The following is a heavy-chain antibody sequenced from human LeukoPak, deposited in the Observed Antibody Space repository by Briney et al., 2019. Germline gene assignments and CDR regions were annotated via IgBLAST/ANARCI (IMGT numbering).Heavy chain of an antibody. V-gene: IGHV3-30-3*01. CDR1: GFTFSSYA. CDR3: ARETGQMTTVTYTYNYYFDY. D-gene: IGHD4-17*01. CDR2: ISYDGSNK. J-gene: IGHJ4*02. Sequence: GGSLRLSCAASGFTFSSYAMHWVRQAPGKGLEWVAVISYDGSNKYYADSVKGRFTISRDNSKNTLYLQMNSLRAEDTAVYYCARETGQMTTVTYTYNYYFDYWGQGTLVTVSS.